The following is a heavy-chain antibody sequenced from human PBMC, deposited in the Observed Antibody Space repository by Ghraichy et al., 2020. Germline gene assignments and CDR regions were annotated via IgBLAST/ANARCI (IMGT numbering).Heavy chain of an antibody. D-gene: IGHD4-17*01. J-gene: IGHJ2*01. CDR3: ARANQFLYRSDYYAWHLDL. Sequence: GGSLRLSCVASGFSLSSHWIHWVRQAPGKGLVWVSRISTDGGITNYADSVKGRFTMSRDNARNTLYLQMKSLTAEDTAVYYCARANQFLYRSDYYAWHLDLWGRGTLVTVSA. V-gene: IGHV3-74*01. CDR1: GFSLSSHW. CDR2: ISTDGGIT.